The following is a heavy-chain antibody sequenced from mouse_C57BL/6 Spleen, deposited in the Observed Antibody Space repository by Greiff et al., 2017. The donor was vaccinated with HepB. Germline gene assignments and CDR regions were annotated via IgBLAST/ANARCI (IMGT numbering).Heavy chain of an antibody. Sequence: DVKLVESGGGLVKPGGSLKLSCAASGFTFSDYGMHWVRQAPEKGLEWVAYISSGSSTIYYADTVKGRFTISRDNAKNTLFLQMTSLRSEDTAMYYCARSGSSYVRVFAYWGQGTLVTVSA. CDR3: ARSGSSYVRVFAY. J-gene: IGHJ3*01. CDR2: ISSGSSTI. CDR1: GFTFSDYG. D-gene: IGHD1-1*01. V-gene: IGHV5-17*01.